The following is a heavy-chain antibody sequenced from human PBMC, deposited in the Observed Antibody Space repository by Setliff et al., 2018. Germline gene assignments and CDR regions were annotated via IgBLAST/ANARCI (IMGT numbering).Heavy chain of an antibody. J-gene: IGHJ3*02. CDR2: IDTSSTWI. CDR1: GGSISSSS. CDR3: ARQSRTGAFDI. Sequence: ETLSLTCTVSGGSISSSSYYWGWIRQAPGQGLEWVSSIDTSSTWIYYADSVKGRFTISRDNAKNSLYLQMNSLRAEDTALYYCARQSRTGAFDIWGQGTMVTVSS. V-gene: IGHV3-21*04.